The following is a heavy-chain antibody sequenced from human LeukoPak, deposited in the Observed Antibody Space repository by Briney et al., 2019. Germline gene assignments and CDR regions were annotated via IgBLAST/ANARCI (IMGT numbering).Heavy chain of an antibody. D-gene: IGHD3-3*01. CDR1: GGSISSSSYY. J-gene: IGHJ3*02. Sequence: SETLSLTCTVSGGSISSSSYYWGWIRQPPGKGLEWIGSIYHSGSTYYNPSLKSRVTIAVETSKNQFSLKLSSVTAADKAVYYCARDSTVLDAFDIWGQGTMVTASS. V-gene: IGHV4-39*07. CDR2: IYHSGST. CDR3: ARDSTVLDAFDI.